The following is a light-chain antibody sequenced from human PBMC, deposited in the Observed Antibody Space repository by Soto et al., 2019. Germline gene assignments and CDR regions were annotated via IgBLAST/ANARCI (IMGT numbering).Light chain of an antibody. CDR3: QQANSFPLT. CDR2: DAS. V-gene: IGKV1-13*02. J-gene: IGKJ5*01. CDR1: QGISGA. Sequence: IQITQSPSSLSASVGDRVTITCRASQGISGALAWYQQKPGRAPTLLIYDASSLESGVPSRFSGSGSGTEFTLTISSLQPDDFATYYCQQANSFPLTFGQGTRLEI.